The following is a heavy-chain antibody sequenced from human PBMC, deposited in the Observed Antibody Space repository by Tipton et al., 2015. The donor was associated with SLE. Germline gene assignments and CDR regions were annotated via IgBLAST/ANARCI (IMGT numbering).Heavy chain of an antibody. CDR2: FYSSGNT. J-gene: IGHJ3*02. V-gene: IGHV4-61*10. CDR1: GGSISSGTYY. D-gene: IGHD3-9*01. CDR3: ARKDNDILTGYRPGDAFDI. Sequence: TLSLTCVVSGGSISSGTYYWSWIRQPAGRGLELIGFFYSSGNTNHNPSLNSRVTISVDTSKNQFSLKLSSVTAADTAVYYCARKDNDILTGYRPGDAFDIWGQGTMVTVSS.